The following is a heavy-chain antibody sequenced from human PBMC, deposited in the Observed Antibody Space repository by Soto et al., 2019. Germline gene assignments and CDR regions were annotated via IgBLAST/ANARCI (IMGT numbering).Heavy chain of an antibody. J-gene: IGHJ4*02. CDR1: GYTLTELS. CDR2: FDPEGGET. Sequence: ASVKVSCKVSGYTLTELSMHWVRQAPGKGPEWMGGFDPEGGETSYAQKFQGRVTMTNDTSTGTAYMELSSLRSEDTAVYYCARGAEQSYNYGYIALYYEYWGQGTLVTVSS. D-gene: IGHD5-18*01. CDR3: ARGAEQSYNYGYIALYYEY. V-gene: IGHV1-24*01.